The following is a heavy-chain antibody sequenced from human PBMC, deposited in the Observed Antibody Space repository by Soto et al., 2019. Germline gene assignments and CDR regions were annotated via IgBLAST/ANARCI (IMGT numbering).Heavy chain of an antibody. Sequence: ASVKGACKAAGYTFTSYDINWVRQATGQGLEWMGWMNPNSGNTGYAQKFQGRVTMTRNTSISTAYMELSRLRSEDTAVYYCARGIKGTHYDILTGLKSHYYYSYGMDVWGQGTTVTVSS. CDR1: GYTFTSYD. CDR2: MNPNSGNT. D-gene: IGHD3-9*01. CDR3: ARGIKGTHYDILTGLKSHYYYSYGMDV. J-gene: IGHJ6*02. V-gene: IGHV1-8*01.